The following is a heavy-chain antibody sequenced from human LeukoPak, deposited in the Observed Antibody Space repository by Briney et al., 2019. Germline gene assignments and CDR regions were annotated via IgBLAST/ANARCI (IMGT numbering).Heavy chain of an antibody. D-gene: IGHD2-2*01. V-gene: IGHV4-59*12. CDR3: ARDSRDCSSTSCYARYFDY. J-gene: IGHJ4*02. Sequence: PSETLSLTCTVSGGSINNYYWSWIRQPPGKGLEWIAWIFYTGTTRYNPSLNSRVTISLDTSKNQFSLKLSSVTAADTAVYYCARDSRDCSSTSCYARYFDYWGQGTLVTVSS. CDR1: GGSINNYY. CDR2: IFYTGTT.